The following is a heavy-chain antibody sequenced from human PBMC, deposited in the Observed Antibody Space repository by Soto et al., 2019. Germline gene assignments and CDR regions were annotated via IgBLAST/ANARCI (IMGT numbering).Heavy chain of an antibody. D-gene: IGHD2-2*01. CDR2: IWYDGSKK. Sequence: QGQLVESGGGVVQPGRSLRISCEASGLTFSGYGMHWVRQAPGKGLEWVAVIWYDGSKKYYADSVKGRFTISRDNSKNTLYLQMNSLRAEDTAVYYCARGDCSGTSCDAFCYWGQGTLVTVSS. V-gene: IGHV3-33*01. J-gene: IGHJ4*02. CDR3: ARGDCSGTSCDAFCY. CDR1: GLTFSGYG.